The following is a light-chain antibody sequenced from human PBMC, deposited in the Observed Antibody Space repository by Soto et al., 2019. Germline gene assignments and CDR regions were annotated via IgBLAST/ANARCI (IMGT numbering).Light chain of an antibody. J-gene: IGKJ1*01. CDR3: HQYGSSPWT. V-gene: IGKV3-20*01. Sequence: EIVLTQSPGTLSLSPGERATLSCRASQTVSSARLAWFQQKPGQAPRLLIYGASSRAPGIPDRFSGSGSEKDFTLTITSLESEDFAVYSCHQYGSSPWTFGQGTKVEIK. CDR1: QTVSSAR. CDR2: GAS.